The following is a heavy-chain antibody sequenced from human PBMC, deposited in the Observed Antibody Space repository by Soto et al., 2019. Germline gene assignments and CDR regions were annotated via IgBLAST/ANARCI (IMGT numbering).Heavy chain of an antibody. Sequence: KPSETLSLTCSVSGASISNFYWSWIRQSAGKGLEWIGRLYTRGTTDYNPSLKSRVTMSIDTSKNRVSLSLTSVTAADTAVYYCAKGGTYYFDSWGQESWSPSPQ. D-gene: IGHD3-16*01. CDR2: LYTRGTT. J-gene: IGHJ4*01. CDR3: AKGGTYYFDS. CDR1: GASISNFY. V-gene: IGHV4-4*07.